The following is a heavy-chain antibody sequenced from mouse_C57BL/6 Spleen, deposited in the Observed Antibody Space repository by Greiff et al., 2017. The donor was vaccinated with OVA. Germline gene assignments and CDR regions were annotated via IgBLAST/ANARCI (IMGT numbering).Heavy chain of an antibody. CDR1: GFNIKNTY. Sequence: VQLQQPVAELVRPGASVKLSCTASGFNIKNTYMHWVKQRPEQGLEWIGRIDPANGNTKYAPKFQGKATITADTSSNTAYLQLSSLTSEDTAIYYCDREFITTVVAESFFDYWGQGTTLTVSS. CDR3: DREFITTVVAESFFDY. J-gene: IGHJ2*01. D-gene: IGHD1-1*01. V-gene: IGHV14-3*01. CDR2: IDPANGNT.